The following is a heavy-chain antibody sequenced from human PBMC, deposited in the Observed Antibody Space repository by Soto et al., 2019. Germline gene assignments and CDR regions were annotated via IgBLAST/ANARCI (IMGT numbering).Heavy chain of an antibody. Sequence: SETLSLTCTVSGGSISSYYWSWIRQPPGKGLEWIGYIYYSGSTNYNPSLKSRVTISVDTSKNQFSLKLSSVTAADTAVYYCAKVHRGIAAAGQGAYYYYYYMDVWGKGTTVTVS. D-gene: IGHD6-13*01. CDR1: GGSISSYY. V-gene: IGHV4-59*01. J-gene: IGHJ6*03. CDR2: IYYSGST. CDR3: AKVHRGIAAAGQGAYYYYYYMDV.